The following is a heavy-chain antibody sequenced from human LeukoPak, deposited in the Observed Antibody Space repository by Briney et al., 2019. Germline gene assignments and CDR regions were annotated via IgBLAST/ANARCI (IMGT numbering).Heavy chain of an antibody. Sequence: TLSLTCTVSGGSISSGVYYWTWVRQPPGEGLEWIGYISYSGTTYSNPSLKTRLTISTDTSKSQFSLMLTSVTAADTALYYCARYYCGSTDCPGIDYWGQGTLVTVSS. CDR3: ARYYCGSTDCPGIDY. CDR1: GGSISSGVYY. J-gene: IGHJ4*02. D-gene: IGHD2-2*01. V-gene: IGHV4-30-4*01. CDR2: ISYSGTT.